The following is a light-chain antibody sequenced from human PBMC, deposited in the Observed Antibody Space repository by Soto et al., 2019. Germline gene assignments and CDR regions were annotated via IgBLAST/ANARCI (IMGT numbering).Light chain of an antibody. CDR3: QQRSNWPYT. V-gene: IGKV3-11*01. J-gene: IGKJ2*01. CDR1: QTVSSY. CDR2: DAS. Sequence: EIVLTQSPATLSLSPGERVTLSCRASQTVSSYLAWYQQKSGQAPRLLIYDASKRATGIPARFSGSGSETDFTLTISSLAPDDFAVYYCQQRSNWPYTFGQGTKLEIK.